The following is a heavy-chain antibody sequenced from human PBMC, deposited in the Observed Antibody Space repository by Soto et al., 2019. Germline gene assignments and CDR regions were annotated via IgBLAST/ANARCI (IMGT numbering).Heavy chain of an antibody. Sequence: QITLKESGPTLVNPTQTLTLTCTFSGFSLSTTGVGVGWIRQPPGKALEWLALIYWNDDKRYSPSLMSRLTIAKHTYKNQVVLTMTNMDHVDTATYYCAYQHPQPYFFDAWGQGTLVTLSS. V-gene: IGHV2-5*01. CDR2: IYWNDDK. D-gene: IGHD2-2*01. CDR3: AYQHPQPYFFDA. CDR1: GFSLSTTGVG. J-gene: IGHJ4*02.